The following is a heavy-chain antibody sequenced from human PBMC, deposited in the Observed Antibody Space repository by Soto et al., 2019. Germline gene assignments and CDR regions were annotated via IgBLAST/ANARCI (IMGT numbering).Heavy chain of an antibody. CDR2: IIPIFGTA. V-gene: IGHV1-69*13. CDR3: ARQAPLLRYFDWLPPDY. CDR1: GGTFSSYA. Sequence: GASVKVSCKASGGTFSSYAISWVRQAPGQGLEWMGGIIPIFGTANYAQKFQGRVTITADESTSTAYMELSSLRSEDTAVYYCARQAPLLRYFDWLPPDYWGQGTLVTVS. D-gene: IGHD3-9*01. J-gene: IGHJ4*02.